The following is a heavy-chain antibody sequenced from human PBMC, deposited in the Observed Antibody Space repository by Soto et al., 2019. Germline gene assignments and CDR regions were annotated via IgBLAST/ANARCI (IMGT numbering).Heavy chain of an antibody. Sequence: ASVKVSCKASGGTFSSYAISWVRQAPGQGLEWMGGIIPIFGTANYAQKFQGSVTITADKSTSTAYMELSSLRSEDTAVYYCARVIRSGWYGYYYYGMDVWGQGTTVTVS. CDR2: IIPIFGTA. J-gene: IGHJ6*02. D-gene: IGHD6-19*01. CDR1: GGTFSSYA. CDR3: ARVIRSGWYGYYYYGMDV. V-gene: IGHV1-69*06.